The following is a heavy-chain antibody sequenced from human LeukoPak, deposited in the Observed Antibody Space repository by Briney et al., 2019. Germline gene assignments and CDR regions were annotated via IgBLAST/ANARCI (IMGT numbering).Heavy chain of an antibody. CDR3: ARAPQLGISAFDI. CDR1: GGSFSGYY. Sequence: SETLSLTCAVYGGSFSGYYWSWIRQPPGKGLEWIGEINHSGSTNYNPSLKSRVTISVDTSKNQFSLKLSSVTAADTAVYYCARAPQLGISAFDIWGQGTMVTVSS. V-gene: IGHV4-34*01. D-gene: IGHD6-13*01. J-gene: IGHJ3*02. CDR2: INHSGST.